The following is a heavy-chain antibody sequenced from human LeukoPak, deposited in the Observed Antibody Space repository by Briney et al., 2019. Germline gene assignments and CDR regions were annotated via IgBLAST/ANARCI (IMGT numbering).Heavy chain of an antibody. J-gene: IGHJ6*03. CDR2: ISGSGGST. D-gene: IGHD3-3*01. Sequence: QTGGSLRLSCAASGFTFSSYAMSWVRQAPGKGLEWVSAISGSGGSTYYADSVKGRFTISRDNSKNTLYLQMNSLRAEDTAVYYCAKGSGDFWSGYYPAYYYYYMDVWGKGTTVTVSS. V-gene: IGHV3-23*01. CDR1: GFTFSSYA. CDR3: AKGSGDFWSGYYPAYYYYYMDV.